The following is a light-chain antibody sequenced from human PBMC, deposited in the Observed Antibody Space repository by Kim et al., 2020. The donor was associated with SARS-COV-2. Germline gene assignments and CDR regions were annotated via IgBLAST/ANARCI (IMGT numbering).Light chain of an antibody. CDR2: GKN. CDR1: SLRSYY. V-gene: IGLV3-19*01. J-gene: IGLJ2*01. CDR3: NSRDSNDNVV. Sequence: VALYKTVSITCQGVSLRSYYATWYQQKPEQAPILVIYGKNNRPSVIPDRFSGSSSGNTASLTITGTQAGDETDYYCNSRDSNDNVVFGGGTKLTVL.